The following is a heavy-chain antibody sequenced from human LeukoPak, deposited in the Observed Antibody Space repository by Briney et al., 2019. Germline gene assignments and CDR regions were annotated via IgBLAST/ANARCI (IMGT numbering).Heavy chain of an antibody. CDR2: IYHSGST. J-gene: IGHJ5*02. D-gene: IGHD3-9*01. CDR3: ASDLTTYYDILTGPGGWFDP. V-gene: IGHV4-30-2*01. Sequence: SETLSLTCAVSGGSISSGGYSWSWIRQPPGKGLEWIGHIYHSGSTYYNPSLKSRVTISVDRSKNQFSLKLSSVTAADTAVYYCASDLTTYYDILTGPGGWFDPWGQGTLVTVSS. CDR1: GGSISSGGYS.